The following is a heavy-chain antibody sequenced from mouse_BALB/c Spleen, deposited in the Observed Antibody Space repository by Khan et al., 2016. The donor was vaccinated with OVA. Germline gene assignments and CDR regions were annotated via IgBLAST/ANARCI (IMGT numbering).Heavy chain of an antibody. CDR1: GYTFTSYW. J-gene: IGHJ2*01. CDR2: INPSNGRT. CDR3: ARVITRDY. D-gene: IGHD1-3*01. V-gene: IGHV1S81*02. Sequence: QVQLQQPGAELVKPGASVKLSCKASGYTFTSYWMHWVKQRPGQGLEWIGEINPSNGRTNYNEKFKSKATLTVDKSSSKAYMQLSSPTSENSAVYCCARVITRDYWGQGTTLTVSS.